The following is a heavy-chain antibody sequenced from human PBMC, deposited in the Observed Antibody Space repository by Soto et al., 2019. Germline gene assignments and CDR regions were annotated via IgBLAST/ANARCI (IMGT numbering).Heavy chain of an antibody. V-gene: IGHV3-43*01. Sequence: GGSLRLSCAASGFTFDDYTMHWVRQAPGKGLEWVSLISWDGGSTYYADSVKGRFTISRDNSKNSLYLQMNSLRTEDTALYYCAKDIQQQLVAHSIDYWGQGTLVTVSS. CDR1: GFTFDDYT. CDR2: ISWDGGST. D-gene: IGHD6-13*01. J-gene: IGHJ4*02. CDR3: AKDIQQQLVAHSIDY.